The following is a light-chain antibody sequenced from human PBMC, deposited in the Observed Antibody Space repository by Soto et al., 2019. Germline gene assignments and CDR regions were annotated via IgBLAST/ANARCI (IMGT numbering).Light chain of an antibody. CDR2: GAS. CDR3: QQYNNWSALT. Sequence: EIVLTQSPATLSVSPGERATLSCRASQSVSSNLAWYHQKPGQAPRLLIYGASTRATGSPARFSGRGSGTEFTLTISSLQSEGFAVYYCQQYNNWSALTFGGGTKVEIK. V-gene: IGKV3-15*01. CDR1: QSVSSN. J-gene: IGKJ4*01.